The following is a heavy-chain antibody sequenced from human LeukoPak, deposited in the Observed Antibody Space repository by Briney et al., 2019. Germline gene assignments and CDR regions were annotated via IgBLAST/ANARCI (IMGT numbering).Heavy chain of an antibody. J-gene: IGHJ6*03. D-gene: IGHD3-10*01. Sequence: TGGPLRLSCAASGFTFTKHWMSWVRQAPGKGLEWVANIKQDGSEKYYVDSVKGRFTISRDNAKNSLFLQMNSLRAEDTALYYCARDGVRAVTFNHYYFLDVWGKGTTVTVSS. V-gene: IGHV3-7*01. CDR2: IKQDGSEK. CDR1: GFTFTKHW. CDR3: ARDGVRAVTFNHYYFLDV.